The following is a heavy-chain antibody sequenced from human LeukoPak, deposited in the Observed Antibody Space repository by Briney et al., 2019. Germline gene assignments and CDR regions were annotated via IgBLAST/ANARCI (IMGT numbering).Heavy chain of an antibody. Sequence: ASVKVSCKASGYTFTNYYMHGVRQAPGHGLEWMGIIDPSGGSTSYSQKFQGRVTMTRDTSTSTVYMELSSLRSEGTAVYYCARDNTTTGPFDYWGQGTLVTVSS. CDR1: GYTFTNYY. D-gene: IGHD1-1*01. J-gene: IGHJ4*02. CDR2: IDPSGGST. V-gene: IGHV1-46*01. CDR3: ARDNTTTGPFDY.